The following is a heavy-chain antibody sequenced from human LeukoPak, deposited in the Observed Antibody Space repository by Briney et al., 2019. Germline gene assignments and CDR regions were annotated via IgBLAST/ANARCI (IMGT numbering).Heavy chain of an antibody. CDR3: ARDCLTADAFDI. CDR2: ISYDGSNK. J-gene: IGHJ3*02. V-gene: IGHV3-30-3*01. D-gene: IGHD5/OR15-5a*01. Sequence: GGSLRLSCAASGFTFSSYAMHWVRQAPGKGLEWVAVISYDGSNKYYADSVKGRFTISRDNSKNTLYLQMNSLRAEDMAVYYCARDCLTADAFDIWGQGTMVTVSS. CDR1: GFTFSSYA.